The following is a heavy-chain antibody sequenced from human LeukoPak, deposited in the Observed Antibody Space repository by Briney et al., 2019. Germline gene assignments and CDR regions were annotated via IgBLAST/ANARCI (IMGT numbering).Heavy chain of an antibody. V-gene: IGHV3-49*04. Sequence: GGSLRLSCTASGFTFGDYAMSWVRQAPGKGLEWVGFIRSKAYGGTTEYAASVKGRFTISRDDSKSIAYLQMNSLKTEDTAVYYCTREFSIAVTQYYFDYWGQGTLVTVSS. CDR3: TREFSIAVTQYYFDY. J-gene: IGHJ4*02. CDR1: GFTFGDYA. D-gene: IGHD6-19*01. CDR2: IRSKAYGGTT.